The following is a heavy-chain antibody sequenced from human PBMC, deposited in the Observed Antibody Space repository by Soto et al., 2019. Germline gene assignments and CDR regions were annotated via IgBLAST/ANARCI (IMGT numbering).Heavy chain of an antibody. CDR3: ARFGGYDHLTVRLTGYFDY. V-gene: IGHV4-30-2*01. Sequence: SETLSLTCAVSGGSISSGGYSWSWIRQPPGKGLEWIGYIYHSGSTYYNPSLKSRVAISVDRSKNQFSLKLSSVTAADTAVYYCARFGGYDHLTVRLTGYFDYWGQGTLVTVSS. J-gene: IGHJ4*02. CDR1: GGSISSGGYS. CDR2: IYHSGST. D-gene: IGHD5-12*01.